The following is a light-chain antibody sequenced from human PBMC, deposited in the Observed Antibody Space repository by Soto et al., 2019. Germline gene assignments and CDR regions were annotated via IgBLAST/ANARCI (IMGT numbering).Light chain of an antibody. V-gene: IGKV3-11*01. J-gene: IGKJ5*01. CDR3: QKRSA. CDR1: QSVSSN. CDR2: GAS. Sequence: EIVMTQSPATLSVSPGERATLSCRASQSVSSNLAWYQQKPGQAPRLLIYGASSRATGIPDRFSGSGSGTDFTLTISSLEPEDFAVYYCQKRSAFGQGKRLEIK.